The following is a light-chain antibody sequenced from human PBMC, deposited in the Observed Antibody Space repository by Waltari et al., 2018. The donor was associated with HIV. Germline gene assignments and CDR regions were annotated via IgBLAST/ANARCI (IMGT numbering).Light chain of an antibody. CDR3: QSYDSNYVVV. J-gene: IGLJ3*02. Sequence: NFMLTQPHSVSESPGKTITISCTRRGGSIAANFVPWYQQRPGSAPTTVIYEDDQSPSGVPDRFSGSIDSSSNSASLTISGLQTEDEADYYCQSYDSNYVVVFGGGTKVTVL. V-gene: IGLV6-57*04. CDR2: EDD. CDR1: GGSIAANF.